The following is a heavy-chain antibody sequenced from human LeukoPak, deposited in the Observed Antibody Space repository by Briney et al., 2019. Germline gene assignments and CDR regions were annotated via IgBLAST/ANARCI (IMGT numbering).Heavy chain of an antibody. CDR2: ISSSSSTI. Sequence: GGSLRLSCAASGFTFSGYSMNWVRQAPGKGLEWVSYISSSSSTIYYADSVKGRFTISRDNAKNSLYLQMNSLRAEDTAVYYCARDPGGLIVVVPAAPDYWGQGTLVTVSS. V-gene: IGHV3-48*04. D-gene: IGHD2-2*01. J-gene: IGHJ4*02. CDR3: ARDPGGLIVVVPAAPDY. CDR1: GFTFSGYS.